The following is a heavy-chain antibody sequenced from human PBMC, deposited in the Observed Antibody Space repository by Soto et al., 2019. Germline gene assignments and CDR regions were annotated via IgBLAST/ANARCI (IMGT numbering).Heavy chain of an antibody. CDR2: ISYDGSNK. CDR3: VKGHHCSTTSCYFYYYGVDV. J-gene: IGHJ6*02. CDR1: GFTFSSYG. V-gene: IGHV3-30*18. D-gene: IGHD2-2*01. Sequence: QVQLVESGGGVVQPGRSLRLSCAASGFTFSSYGMHWVRQAPGKGLEWVAVISYDGSNKYYADSVKGRLTISRDNSKNTLYLQINSLRAEDTAVYYCVKGHHCSTTSCYFYYYGVDVWGQGTTVAVSS.